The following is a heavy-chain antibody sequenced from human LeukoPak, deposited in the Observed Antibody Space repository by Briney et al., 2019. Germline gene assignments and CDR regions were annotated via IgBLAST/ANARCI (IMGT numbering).Heavy chain of an antibody. CDR3: AKDSSSWYPVDY. CDR2: ISGSGGST. Sequence: GGSLRLSCAASGFTFSSYAMSWVRQPPGKGLERVSAISGSGGSTYYSDSVKGRFTISRDNSKNTLYLQMNSLRAEDTAVYYCAKDSSSWYPVDYWGQGTLVTVSS. J-gene: IGHJ4*02. D-gene: IGHD6-13*01. V-gene: IGHV3-23*01. CDR1: GFTFSSYA.